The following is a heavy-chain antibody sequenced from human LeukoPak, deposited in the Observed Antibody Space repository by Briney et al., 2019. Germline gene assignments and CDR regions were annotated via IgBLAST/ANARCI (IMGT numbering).Heavy chain of an antibody. CDR2: IYYSGST. Sequence: SETLSLTCTVSGGSISSSSYYWGWIRQPPGKGLEWIGSIYYSGSTYYNPSLKSRVTISVDTSKNQFSLKLSSVTAADTAVYYCARFYSGIDAFDIWGQGTMVTVSS. CDR3: ARFYSGIDAFDI. J-gene: IGHJ3*02. D-gene: IGHD2-21*01. CDR1: GGSISSSSYY. V-gene: IGHV4-39*07.